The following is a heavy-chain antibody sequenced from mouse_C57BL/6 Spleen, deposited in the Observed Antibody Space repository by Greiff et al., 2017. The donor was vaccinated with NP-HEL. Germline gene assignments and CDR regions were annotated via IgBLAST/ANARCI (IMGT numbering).Heavy chain of an antibody. CDR3: ARSGAYYYGRWFAY. CDR1: GYTFTSYW. Sequence: VQLQQPGAELVKPGASVKLSCKASGYTFTSYWMQWVKQRPGQGLEWIGEIDPSDSYTNYNPKFKGKATLTVDTSSSTAYMQVSSLTSEDSAVDYWARSGAYYYGRWFAYWGQGTLVTGSA. J-gene: IGHJ3*01. D-gene: IGHD1-1*01. CDR2: IDPSDSYT. V-gene: IGHV1-50*01.